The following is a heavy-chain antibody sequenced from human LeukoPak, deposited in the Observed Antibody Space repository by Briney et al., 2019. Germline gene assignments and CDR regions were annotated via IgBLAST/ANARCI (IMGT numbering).Heavy chain of an antibody. CDR3: ARDGARYYYDSSGYPIGY. CDR1: GGSFSGYY. V-gene: IGHV4-34*01. J-gene: IGHJ4*02. Sequence: SETLSLTCAVYGGSFSGYYWSWIRQPPGKGLEWIGEINHSGSTNYNPSLKSRVTISVDTSKNQFSLKLSSVTAADTAVYYCARDGARYYYDSSGYPIGYWGQGTLVTVSS. CDR2: INHSGST. D-gene: IGHD3-22*01.